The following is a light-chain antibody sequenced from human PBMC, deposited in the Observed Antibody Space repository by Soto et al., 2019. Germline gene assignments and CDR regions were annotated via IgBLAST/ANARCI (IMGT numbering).Light chain of an antibody. CDR3: MQALQTPST. V-gene: IGKV2-28*01. J-gene: IGKJ3*01. CDR2: LGS. Sequence: DIVMTQSPLSLPVSPGEPASISCRSSQSLLHSNGYNYFDWYLQKPGQSPQLLIYLGSNRASGVPDRFSGSGAGTDFTLIISRVEAEDVGVYYCMQALQTPSTFGPGTKVDIK. CDR1: QSLLHSNGYNY.